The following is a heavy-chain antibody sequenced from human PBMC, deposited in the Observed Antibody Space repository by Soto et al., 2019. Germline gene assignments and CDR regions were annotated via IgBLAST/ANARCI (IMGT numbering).Heavy chain of an antibody. CDR2: INPNNGGT. CDR1: GYTFTGYY. D-gene: IGHD3-3*01. Sequence: GASVKVSCKASGYTFTGYYMHWVRQAPGQGLEWMGWINPNNGGTNYAQKFQGRVTMTRDTSISTAYMELSRLRSDDTAVYYCARDQRPVWRVYYGDSFDYWGQGTLVTVSS. CDR3: ARDQRPVWRVYYGDSFDY. J-gene: IGHJ4*02. V-gene: IGHV1-2*02.